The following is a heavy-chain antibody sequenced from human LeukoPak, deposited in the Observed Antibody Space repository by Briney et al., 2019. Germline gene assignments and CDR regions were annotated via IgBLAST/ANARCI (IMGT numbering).Heavy chain of an antibody. J-gene: IGHJ5*02. CDR2: INHSGST. CDR1: GGSFSGYY. CDR3: ARRLRRSTVTARWFDP. D-gene: IGHD4-17*01. Sequence: SETLSLTCAVYGGSFSGYYWSWIRQPPGKGLEWIGEINHSGSTSYNPSLKSRVTISVDTSKNQFSLKLSSVTAADTAVYYCARRLRRSTVTARWFDPWGQGTLVTVSS. V-gene: IGHV4-34*01.